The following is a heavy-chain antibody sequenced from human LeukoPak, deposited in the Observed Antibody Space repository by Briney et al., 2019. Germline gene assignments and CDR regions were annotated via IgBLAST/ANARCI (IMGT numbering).Heavy chain of an antibody. V-gene: IGHV4-59*12. CDR1: GGSISSYY. D-gene: IGHD3-16*01. J-gene: IGHJ4*02. CDR3: ARTAGWSYGFDY. CDR2: IYYSGST. Sequence: ETLSLTCTVSGGSISSYYWSWIRQPPGKGLEWIGYIYYSGSTNYNPSLKSRVTISVDTSKNQFSLKLSPVTAADTAVYYCARTAGWSYGFDYWGQGTLVTVSS.